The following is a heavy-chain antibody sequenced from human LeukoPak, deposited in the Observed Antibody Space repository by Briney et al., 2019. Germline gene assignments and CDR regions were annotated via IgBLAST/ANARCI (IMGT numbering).Heavy chain of an antibody. D-gene: IGHD3-3*01. V-gene: IGHV3-74*01. CDR1: GLTFSSHW. Sequence: PGGSLRLSCAASGLTFSSHWMHWVRQAPGKGLVWVSRITNDGSSTTYADSVKGRFTISRDNSRNTLYLQMNSLRVEDTAVYYCAKQYYNFWSGWVNWGQGTLVTVSS. J-gene: IGHJ4*02. CDR3: AKQYYNFWSGWVN. CDR2: ITNDGSST.